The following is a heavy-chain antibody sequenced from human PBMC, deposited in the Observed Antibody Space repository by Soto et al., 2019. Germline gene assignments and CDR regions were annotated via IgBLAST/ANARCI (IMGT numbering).Heavy chain of an antibody. D-gene: IGHD2-15*01. J-gene: IGHJ4*02. CDR3: AREGYCSGGRCLDY. CDR1: GGTFSSYA. CDR2: IIPIFGTA. Sequence: QVQLVQSGAEVKKPGSLVKVSCKASGGTFSSYAISWVRQAPGQGLEWMGGIIPIFGTANYAQKFQGRVKITADKSTSTAYMELSSLRSEDTAVYYCAREGYCSGGRCLDYWGQGTLVTVSS. V-gene: IGHV1-69*06.